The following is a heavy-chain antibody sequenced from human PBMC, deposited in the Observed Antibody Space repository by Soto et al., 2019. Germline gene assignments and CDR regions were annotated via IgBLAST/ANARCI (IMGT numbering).Heavy chain of an antibody. J-gene: IGHJ4*02. CDR1: GYTFTSYD. CDR3: ARSPRNWGFDY. CDR2: MNPNSGNT. Sequence: QVQLVQSGAEVKKPGASVKVSCKASGYTFTSYDFNWVRQATGQGPEWLGWMNPNSGNTCYSQKFQGRVTMTSDTPESLAHMALSSLRSEDTAVYYRARSPRNWGFDYWGQGTQVTVAS. D-gene: IGHD7-27*01. V-gene: IGHV1-8*01.